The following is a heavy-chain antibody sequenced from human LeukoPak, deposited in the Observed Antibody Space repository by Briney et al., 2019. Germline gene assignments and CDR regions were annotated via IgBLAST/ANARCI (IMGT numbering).Heavy chain of an antibody. V-gene: IGHV3-15*01. Sequence: PGGSLRLSCAASGFTFSNAWMSWVRQAPGKGLEWVGHIKSEGSGGTADYAAPVKGRFTISRDDLRNTQDLQMNSLKTEDTAVYYCATYGGYYDSSGSLKFYFNYWGQGTLVTVSS. D-gene: IGHD3-22*01. CDR1: GFTFSNAW. CDR2: IKSEGSGGTA. CDR3: ATYGGYYDSSGSLKFYFNY. J-gene: IGHJ4*02.